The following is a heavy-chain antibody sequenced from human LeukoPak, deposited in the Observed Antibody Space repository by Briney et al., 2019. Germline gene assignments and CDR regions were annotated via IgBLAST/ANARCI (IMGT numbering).Heavy chain of an antibody. J-gene: IGHJ4*02. D-gene: IGHD2-21*02. V-gene: IGHV1-69*13. Sequence: SVKVSCKASGGTFSSYAISWVRQAPGQGLEWMGGIVPIFGTANYAQKFQGRVTITADESTSTAYMELSSLRSEDTAVYYCARRHCGGDCPFDYWGQGTLVTVSS. CDR1: GGTFSSYA. CDR3: ARRHCGGDCPFDY. CDR2: IVPIFGTA.